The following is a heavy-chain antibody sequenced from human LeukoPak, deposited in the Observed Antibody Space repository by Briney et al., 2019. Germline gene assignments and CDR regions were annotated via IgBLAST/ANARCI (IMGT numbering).Heavy chain of an antibody. J-gene: IGHJ4*02. CDR2: IYYSGST. CDR1: GGSISSYY. D-gene: IGHD4-17*01. Sequence: PSETLSLTCTVSGGSISSYYWSWIRQPPGKGLEWIGYIYYSGSTNYNPSLKSRVTISVDTSKNQFSLKLSSVTAADTAVYYCASARYGDSIYVRYWGQGTLVTVSS. V-gene: IGHV4-59*01. CDR3: ASARYGDSIYVRY.